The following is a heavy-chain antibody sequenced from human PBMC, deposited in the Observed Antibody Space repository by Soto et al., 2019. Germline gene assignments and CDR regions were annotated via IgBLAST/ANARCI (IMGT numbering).Heavy chain of an antibody. Sequence: ASVKVSCKASGYTFTSYYMHWVRQAPGQGLEWMGIINPSGGNTNYAQKLQGRVTMTTDTSTSTAYMELRSLRSDDTAVYYCARTEFSGWPGDWFDPWGQGTLVTVSS. D-gene: IGHD6-19*01. CDR2: INPSGGNT. CDR3: ARTEFSGWPGDWFDP. CDR1: GYTFTSYY. J-gene: IGHJ5*02. V-gene: IGHV1-46*01.